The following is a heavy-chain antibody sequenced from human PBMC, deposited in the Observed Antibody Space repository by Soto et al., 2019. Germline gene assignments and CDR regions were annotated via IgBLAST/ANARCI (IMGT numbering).Heavy chain of an antibody. CDR1: GYTFSMSG. J-gene: IGHJ6*02. V-gene: IGHV1-18*01. Sequence: QVQLVQSGAEVKKPGASVKVSCKSSGYTFSMSGISWVRQAPGQGLEWMGWISGYNGKTNYEQKFQDRVTMTTDTSTNMAYMELRSLRSDDTAVYYGAREGPRPYYYYGMDVWGQGTTVTVSS. CDR3: AREGPRPYYYYGMDV. CDR2: ISGYNGKT.